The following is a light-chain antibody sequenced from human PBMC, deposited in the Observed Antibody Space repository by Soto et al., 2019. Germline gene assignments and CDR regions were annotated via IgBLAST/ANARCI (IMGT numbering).Light chain of an antibody. V-gene: IGKV1-9*01. CDR1: QGIGNY. CDR2: AAV. CDR3: QQSNSYPLT. Sequence: DIQLTQSPSFLSASVGDRVTITCRASQGIGNYLAWYQQKPGKAPKLLIYAAVTLQSGVPSRFSGSESGTEFTLTISRLQPEDFATYYCQQSNSYPLTFGGGTKWIS. J-gene: IGKJ4*01.